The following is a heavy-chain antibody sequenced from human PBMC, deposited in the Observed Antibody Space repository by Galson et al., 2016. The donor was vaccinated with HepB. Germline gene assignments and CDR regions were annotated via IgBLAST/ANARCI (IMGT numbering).Heavy chain of an antibody. CDR2: LKSDGRST. CDR1: GFTFSSHW. D-gene: IGHD6-13*01. V-gene: IGHV3-74*01. CDR3: RIGTAGIDY. J-gene: IGHJ4*02. Sequence: SLRLSCAASGFTFSSHWMHWVRQAPGKGLVCVSRLKSDGRSTYYADPVKGRFTISRDNARNTLYLQMNSLGAEDTAVYYCRIGTAGIDYWGQGTLVTVSS.